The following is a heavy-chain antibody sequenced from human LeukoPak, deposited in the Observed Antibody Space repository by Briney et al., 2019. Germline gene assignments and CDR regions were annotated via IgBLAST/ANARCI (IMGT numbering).Heavy chain of an antibody. CDR3: AREAPGYCSGGSCYPSSNRDSAFDY. V-gene: IGHV1-69*05. D-gene: IGHD2-15*01. Sequence: SVKVSCKASGGTFSSYAISWVRQAPGQGLEWMGRIIPIFGTANYAQKFQGRVTITTDESTSTAYMELSSLRSEDTAVYYCAREAPGYCSGGSCYPSSNRDSAFDYWGQGTLVTVSS. CDR1: GGTFSSYA. CDR2: IIPIFGTA. J-gene: IGHJ4*02.